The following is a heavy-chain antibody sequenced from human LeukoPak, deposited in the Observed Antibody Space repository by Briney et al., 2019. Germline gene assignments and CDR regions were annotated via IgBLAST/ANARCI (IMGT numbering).Heavy chain of an antibody. CDR1: GFTFSTYG. D-gene: IGHD5-12*01. V-gene: IGHV3-30*03. Sequence: GGSLRLSCAASGFTFSTYGMHWVRQAPGKGLEWVAVISSADNNKKCADSVKGRFTISRDNSKNTLYLQMSSLRTEDTAVYYCARRGATIVTSFDYWGQGTLVAVSS. CDR3: ARRGATIVTSFDY. CDR2: ISSADNNK. J-gene: IGHJ4*02.